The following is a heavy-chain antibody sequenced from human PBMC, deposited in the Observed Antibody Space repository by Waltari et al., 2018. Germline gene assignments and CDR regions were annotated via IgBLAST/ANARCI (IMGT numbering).Heavy chain of an antibody. CDR1: GDSISSGFY. CDR2: VYHRGTT. CDR3: ARATCSHGGCSMYYFYYYMDV. Sequence: QVQLRESGPGLVKSSETLTLTCDVSGDSISSGFYWAWIRQPPGKGPEWIGSVYHRGTTFYKPSLKSRVTMSVDTSKKHFSLSLTAVTAADTAVYYCARATCSHGGCSMYYFYYYMDVWGKGITVTVSS. J-gene: IGHJ6*03. V-gene: IGHV4-38-2*01. D-gene: IGHD1-26*01.